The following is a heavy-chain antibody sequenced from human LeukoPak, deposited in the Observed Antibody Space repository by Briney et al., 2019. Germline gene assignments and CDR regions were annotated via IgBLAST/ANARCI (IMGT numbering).Heavy chain of an antibody. CDR2: ISSSSSYI. J-gene: IGHJ5*02. D-gene: IGHD1-1*01. CDR3: ASTTGLHNWFDP. CDR1: GFTFSSYA. Sequence: GGSLRLSCAASGFTFSSYAMSWVRQAPGKGLEWVSSISSSSSYIYYAESVKGRFTISRDNAKNSLYLQMNSLRGEDTAVYYCASTTGLHNWFDPWGQGTLVTVSS. V-gene: IGHV3-21*01.